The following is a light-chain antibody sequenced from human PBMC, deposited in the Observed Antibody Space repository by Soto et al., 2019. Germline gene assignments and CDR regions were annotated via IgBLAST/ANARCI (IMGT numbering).Light chain of an antibody. Sequence: DIQMTQSPSTLSASVGDRVTITCRASQSISTWLAWYQQKPGKAPKLLIYDASTLESGVPSRFSGSGSGTELTLTISSLQPDDFATYYCQQYNSYPGLTFGGGTKVEI. J-gene: IGKJ4*01. CDR1: QSISTW. V-gene: IGKV1-5*01. CDR3: QQYNSYPGLT. CDR2: DAS.